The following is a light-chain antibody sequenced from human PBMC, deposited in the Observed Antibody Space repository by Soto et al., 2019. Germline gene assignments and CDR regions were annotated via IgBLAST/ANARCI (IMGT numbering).Light chain of an antibody. Sequence: QAVVTQPPSVSGAPGQRVTISCTGSSSNIGATYDVHWYQHLPGTAPKLLIYGNSNRPSGVPDRFSGSKSGTSASLAITGLQAEDEGDYYCQSYDSSFHVVFGGGTKLTVL. CDR1: SSNIGATYD. CDR2: GNS. CDR3: QSYDSSFHVV. J-gene: IGLJ2*01. V-gene: IGLV1-40*01.